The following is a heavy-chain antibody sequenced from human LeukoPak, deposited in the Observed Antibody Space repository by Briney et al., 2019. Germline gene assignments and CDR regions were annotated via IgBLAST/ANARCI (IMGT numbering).Heavy chain of an antibody. CDR2: ISYDGSNK. J-gene: IGHJ4*02. V-gene: IGHV3-30*18. D-gene: IGHD3-3*01. Sequence: GRSLRLSCAASGFTFSSYGMHWVRQAPGKGLEWVAVISYDGSNKYYADSVKGRFTISRDNSKNTLYLQMNSLRAEDTAVYYCAKDRGGNYDFLSGSPEGGYFDYWGQGTLVTVSS. CDR1: GFTFSSYG. CDR3: AKDRGGNYDFLSGSPEGGYFDY.